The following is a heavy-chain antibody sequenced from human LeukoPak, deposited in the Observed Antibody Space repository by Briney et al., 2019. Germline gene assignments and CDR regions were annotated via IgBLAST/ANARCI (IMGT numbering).Heavy chain of an antibody. V-gene: IGHV3-21*01. D-gene: IGHD3-22*01. CDR1: GFTFSHYG. Sequence: GGSLRPSCAVSGFTFSHYGMKWVRQAPGKGLEWVSSITGDTTYSHYADSVKGRFTISRDNAKNSLYLQMDSLRAEDTAVYYCATTRFYFDSSVYYPDYWGQGTLVTVSS. J-gene: IGHJ4*02. CDR3: ATTRFYFDSSVYYPDY. CDR2: ITGDTTYS.